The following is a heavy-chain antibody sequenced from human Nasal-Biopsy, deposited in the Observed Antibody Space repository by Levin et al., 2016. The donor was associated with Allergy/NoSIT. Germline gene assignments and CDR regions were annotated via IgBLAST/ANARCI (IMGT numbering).Heavy chain of an antibody. Sequence: SETLSLTCAVYGGALDNHFRNHHWSWIRQSPGKGLEWIGEIDLSKNTNYNPSLGSRVTISTDVSINQISLKIRSVTVADTAVYFCVRGGHHLVDDFWGQGTPVTVSS. CDR2: IDLSKNT. D-gene: IGHD1-14*01. J-gene: IGHJ4*02. CDR3: VRGGHHLVDDF. V-gene: IGHV4-34*01. CDR1: GGALDNHFRNHH.